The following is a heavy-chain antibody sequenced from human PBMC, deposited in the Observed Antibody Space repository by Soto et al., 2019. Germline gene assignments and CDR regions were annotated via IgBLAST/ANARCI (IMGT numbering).Heavy chain of an antibody. V-gene: IGHV1-18*01. Sequence: ASVKVSCKASGYTFTSYGISWVRQAPGQGLEWMGWISAYNGNTNYAQKFQGRVTMTRNTSISTAYMELSSLRSEDTAVYYCARVRYCSGGSCYWKARVEYFQHWGQGTLVTVSS. CDR1: GYTFTSYG. CDR3: ARVRYCSGGSCYWKARVEYFQH. J-gene: IGHJ1*01. CDR2: ISAYNGNT. D-gene: IGHD2-15*01.